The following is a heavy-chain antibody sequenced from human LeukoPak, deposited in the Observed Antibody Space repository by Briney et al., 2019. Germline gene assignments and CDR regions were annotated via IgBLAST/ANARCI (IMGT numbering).Heavy chain of an antibody. V-gene: IGHV1-46*01. D-gene: IGHD3-22*01. CDR1: GYTFSDYY. CDR2: INPSGGST. CDR3: ARDFFNGYYYDSSGYSWFDP. J-gene: IGHJ5*02. Sequence: ASVKVSCKASGYTFSDYYIHWVRQAPGQGLEWMGFINPSGGSTSYAQKFQGRVTMTRDTSTSAVHMELSSLRSEDTAMYYCARDFFNGYYYDSSGYSWFDPWGQGTLVTVSS.